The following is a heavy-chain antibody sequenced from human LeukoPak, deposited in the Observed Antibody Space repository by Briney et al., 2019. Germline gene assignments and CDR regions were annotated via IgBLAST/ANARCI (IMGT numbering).Heavy chain of an antibody. J-gene: IGHJ3*02. CDR1: DGSFSNYY. CDR3: AIFSRITRGDWGDAFDI. CDR2: INDGGST. V-gene: IGHV4-34*01. D-gene: IGHD2-21*02. Sequence: PSETLSLTCTVYDGSFSNYYWSWIRQPPGKGLEWIGEINDGGSTNYNPSLMSRVTVSVDTSKNQFSLMMRSVTAADTAIYYCAIFSRITRGDWGDAFDIWDQGTMVTVSS.